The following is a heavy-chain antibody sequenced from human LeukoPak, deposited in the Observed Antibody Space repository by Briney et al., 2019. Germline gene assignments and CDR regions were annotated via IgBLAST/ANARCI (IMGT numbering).Heavy chain of an antibody. Sequence: GGSLRLSCAASGFTFSSYGMHWVRQAPGKGLEWVAVISYVGSNKYYADSVKGRFTISRDNAKNSLYLQMYSLRLDDTAVYFCARGGYSFDYLGQGTLVTVSS. J-gene: IGHJ4*02. CDR1: GFTFSSYG. V-gene: IGHV3-30*03. CDR3: ARGGYSFDY. CDR2: ISYVGSNK. D-gene: IGHD5-12*01.